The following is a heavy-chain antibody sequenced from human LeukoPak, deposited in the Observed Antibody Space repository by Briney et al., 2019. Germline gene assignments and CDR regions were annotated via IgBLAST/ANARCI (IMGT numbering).Heavy chain of an antibody. Sequence: GGSLRLSCAASGFTLSSNYMSWVRHAQGKGLGWISVIYSGGSTYCEDSVKGRLTISRDSSKNTLYLQMNSLRAEDTAVYYCARHYYGSGNFYMDVWGKGTTVIVSS. CDR1: GFTLSSNY. D-gene: IGHD3-10*01. CDR3: ARHYYGSGNFYMDV. V-gene: IGHV3-53*01. CDR2: IYSGGST. J-gene: IGHJ6*03.